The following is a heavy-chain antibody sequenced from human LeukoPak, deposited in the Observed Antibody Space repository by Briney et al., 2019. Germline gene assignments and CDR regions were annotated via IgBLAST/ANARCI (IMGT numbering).Heavy chain of an antibody. Sequence: GGSLRLSCAASGFTFSSYEMNWVRQTPGKGLEWVSSISSSSSYIYYADSVKGRFTISRDNAKNSLYLQMNSLRAEDTAVYYCARVNSGRQTYDYVWGSYRHLGDDDAFDIWGQGTMVTVSS. V-gene: IGHV3-21*01. D-gene: IGHD3-16*02. CDR2: ISSSSSYI. J-gene: IGHJ3*02. CDR1: GFTFSSYE. CDR3: ARVNSGRQTYDYVWGSYRHLGDDDAFDI.